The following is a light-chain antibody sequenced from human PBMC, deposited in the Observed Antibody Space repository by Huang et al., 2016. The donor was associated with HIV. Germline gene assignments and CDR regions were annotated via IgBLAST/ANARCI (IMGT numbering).Light chain of an antibody. Sequence: EIDLTQSPAILSLSPGERATLSCRASLFVGTSLDWYHQKPGQPPRLLISGAVNRATDIPARFSGSGSGTDFTLTITSVEPDDFGIYYCQHRSSWPDTFGGGTRVEVK. CDR3: QHRSSWPDT. CDR1: LFVGTS. J-gene: IGKJ4*01. V-gene: IGKV3-11*01. CDR2: GAV.